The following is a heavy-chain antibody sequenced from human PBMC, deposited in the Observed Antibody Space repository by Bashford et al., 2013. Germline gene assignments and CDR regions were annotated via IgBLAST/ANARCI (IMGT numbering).Heavy chain of an antibody. V-gene: IGHV3-7*01. CDR3: ARDKGRRTVTTYYYDSSGYAYGMDV. CDR1: GFTFSSYW. J-gene: IGHJ6*02. Sequence: GSLRLSCAASGFTFSSYWMSWVRQAPGKGLEWVANIKQDGSEKYYVDSVKGRFTISRDNAKNSLYLQMNSLRAEDTAVYYCARDKGRRTVTTYYYDSSGYAYGMDVVGPKGTTVTVSS. D-gene: IGHD3-22*01. CDR2: IKQDGSEK.